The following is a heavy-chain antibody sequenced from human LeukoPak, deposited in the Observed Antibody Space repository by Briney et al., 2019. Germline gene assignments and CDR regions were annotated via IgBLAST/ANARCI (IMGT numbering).Heavy chain of an antibody. D-gene: IGHD4-17*01. Sequence: GGSLRLSCAASGFTFRSYSMNWVRQAPGKGLEWVSYITSGSSPIYYADSVKGRLTISRDNAKNSLYLQMNSLRDEDTAVNYCARRAYGDDSFDYWGQGTLVTVSS. CDR2: ITSGSSPI. CDR3: ARRAYGDDSFDY. J-gene: IGHJ4*02. V-gene: IGHV3-48*02. CDR1: GFTFRSYS.